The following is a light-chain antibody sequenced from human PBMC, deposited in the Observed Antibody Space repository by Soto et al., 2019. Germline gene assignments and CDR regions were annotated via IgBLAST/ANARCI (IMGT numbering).Light chain of an antibody. CDR2: KAS. CDR3: QQYNSYPWT. CDR1: QSISSW. J-gene: IGKJ1*01. Sequence: DIQMTQSPSTLSASVGDRVTITCRASQSISSWLAWYQQKPGKAPKLLIYKASSLESGVPSRFSGSASGTAFTLTISSLQPDDFAPYYCQQYNSYPWTFGQGTKVEIK. V-gene: IGKV1-5*03.